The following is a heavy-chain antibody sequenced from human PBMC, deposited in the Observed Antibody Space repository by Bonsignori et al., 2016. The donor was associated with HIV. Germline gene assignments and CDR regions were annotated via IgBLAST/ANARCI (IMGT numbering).Heavy chain of an antibody. J-gene: IGHJ6*03. CDR2: ISSSSSTI. CDR3: ARFPALYYDFWSGYTPTNYMDV. Sequence: WIRQPPGKGLEWVSYISSSSSTIYYADSVKGRFTISRDNAKNSLYLQMNSLRDEDTAVYYCARFPALYYDFWSGYTPTNYMDVWGKGTTVTVSS. D-gene: IGHD3-3*01. V-gene: IGHV3-48*02.